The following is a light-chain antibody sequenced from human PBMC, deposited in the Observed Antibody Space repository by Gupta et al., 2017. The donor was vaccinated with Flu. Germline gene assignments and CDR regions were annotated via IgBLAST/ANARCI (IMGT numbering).Light chain of an antibody. CDR1: QSINSW. CDR2: KAS. J-gene: IGKJ1*01. CDR3: QQYDTYTWT. Sequence: DIQMTQSPSTLSASVGDRVTITCRASQSINSWLAWYQQKPGKAPKLLIHKASSLESGVPSRFSGSGSGTEFTLTISSLQPEDFATYYCQQYDTYTWTFGQGTKVEIK. V-gene: IGKV1-5*03.